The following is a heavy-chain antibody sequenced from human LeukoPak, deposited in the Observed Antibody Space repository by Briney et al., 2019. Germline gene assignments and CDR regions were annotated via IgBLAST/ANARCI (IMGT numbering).Heavy chain of an antibody. Sequence: ASVKVSCKASGHTFTTYYVHLVRQAPGQGLEWMGVINPSGDDTNYPQGFQGRVTLTRDTSTSTVYMGLTSLRSEDTAMYYCAKETPNTGWFDPWGQGTLVTVSS. CDR1: GHTFTTYY. CDR2: INPSGDDT. V-gene: IGHV1-46*01. J-gene: IGHJ5*02. D-gene: IGHD1-14*01. CDR3: AKETPNTGWFDP.